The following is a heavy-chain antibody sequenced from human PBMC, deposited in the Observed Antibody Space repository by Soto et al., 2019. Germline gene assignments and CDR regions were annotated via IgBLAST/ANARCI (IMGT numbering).Heavy chain of an antibody. Sequence: ASVKVSCKASGYTFTSYGISWVRQAPGQGLEWMGWISAYNGNTNYAQKLQGRVTMTTDTSTSTAYMELRSLRSDDTAVYYCARVGITIFGVVTNDAFDIWGQGTMVTVSS. CDR2: ISAYNGNT. J-gene: IGHJ3*02. CDR3: ARVGITIFGVVTNDAFDI. D-gene: IGHD3-3*01. CDR1: GYTFTSYG. V-gene: IGHV1-18*01.